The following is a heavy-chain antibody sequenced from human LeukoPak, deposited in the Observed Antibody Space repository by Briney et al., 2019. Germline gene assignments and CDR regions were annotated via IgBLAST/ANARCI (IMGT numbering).Heavy chain of an antibody. CDR2: IYYSGTS. CDR1: GGSISVSNNY. J-gene: IGHJ5*02. Sequence: SETLSLTCTVSGGSISVSNNYWGWVRQAPGKGLERIGSIYYSGTSYYNPSLKSRVTISVDTSKNQFSLKLTSVTAADTAVYYCARSWGTEGPTLNWFDPWGQGTLVTVSS. V-gene: IGHV4-39*01. CDR3: ARSWGTEGPTLNWFDP. D-gene: IGHD3-16*01.